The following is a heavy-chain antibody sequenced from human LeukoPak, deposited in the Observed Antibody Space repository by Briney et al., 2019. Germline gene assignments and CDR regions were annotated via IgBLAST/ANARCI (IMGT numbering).Heavy chain of an antibody. CDR1: GYTFTGYY. CDR3: ARSPCGMGGDCYPLDY. D-gene: IGHD2-21*02. Sequence: ASMKVSCKASGYTFTGYYMHWVRQAPGQGLEWMGWINPNSGGTNYAQKFQGRVTMTRDTSISTAYMELSRLRSDDTAVYYCARSPCGMGGDCYPLDYWGQGTLVTVSS. J-gene: IGHJ4*02. CDR2: INPNSGGT. V-gene: IGHV1-2*02.